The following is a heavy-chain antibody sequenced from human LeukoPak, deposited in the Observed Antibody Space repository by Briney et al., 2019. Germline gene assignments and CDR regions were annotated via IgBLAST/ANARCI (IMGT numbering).Heavy chain of an antibody. V-gene: IGHV1-2*02. CDR1: GYTFTGYY. Sequence: ASVKVSCKASGYTFTGYYMHWVRQAPGQWLEWMGWINPNSGGTNYAQKFQGRVTMTRDTSISTAYMELSRLRSDDTAVYYCARGVGIQLWLPPDYWGQGTLVTVSS. CDR2: INPNSGGT. J-gene: IGHJ4*02. CDR3: ARGVGIQLWLPPDY. D-gene: IGHD5-18*01.